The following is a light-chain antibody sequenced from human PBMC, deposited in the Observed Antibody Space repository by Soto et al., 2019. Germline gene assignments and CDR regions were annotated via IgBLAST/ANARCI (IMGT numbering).Light chain of an antibody. V-gene: IGLV2-8*01. CDR1: SSDVGGYNY. CDR2: EVS. J-gene: IGLJ2*01. CDR3: SSYAGSNNLV. Sequence: QSVLTQPPSASGSPGQSVTISCPGTSSDVGGYNYVSWYPQHPGKAPKLMFYEVSKRPSGVPDRFSGSKSGNTASLTVSGLQAEEEADYYCSSYAGSNNLVFGGGTKLTVL.